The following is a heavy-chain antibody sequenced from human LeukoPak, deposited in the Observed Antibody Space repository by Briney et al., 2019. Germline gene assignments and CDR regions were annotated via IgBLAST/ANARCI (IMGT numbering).Heavy chain of an antibody. CDR3: AKTPYSSSWYYFDY. CDR2: ISGSGGST. Sequence: GGSLRLSCAASGFTFSSYSMNWVRQAPGKGLEWVSAISGSGGSTYYADSVKGRFTISRDNSKNTLYLQMNSLRAEDTAVYYCAKTPYSSSWYYFDYWGQGTLVTVSS. J-gene: IGHJ4*02. V-gene: IGHV3-23*01. CDR1: GFTFSSYS. D-gene: IGHD6-13*01.